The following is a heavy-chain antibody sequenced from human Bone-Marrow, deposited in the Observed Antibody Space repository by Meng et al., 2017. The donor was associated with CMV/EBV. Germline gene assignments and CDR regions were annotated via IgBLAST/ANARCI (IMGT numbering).Heavy chain of an antibody. D-gene: IGHD1-26*01. CDR3: TRGYSAHSGSYYFDY. CDR1: GFTFDDYG. J-gene: IGHJ4*02. V-gene: IGHV3-20*04. CDR2: INWNGGST. Sequence: GESLKISCAASGFTFDDYGMSWVRQAPGKGLEWVSGINWNGGSTGYADSVKGRFTISRDNAKNSLYLQMNSLRAEDTALYYCTRGYSAHSGSYYFDYWGQGTLVTVSS.